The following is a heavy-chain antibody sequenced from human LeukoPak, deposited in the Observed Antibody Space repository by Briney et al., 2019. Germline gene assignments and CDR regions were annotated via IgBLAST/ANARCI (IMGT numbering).Heavy chain of an antibody. CDR1: GYTFGTHW. J-gene: IGHJ4*02. Sequence: GASVKVSCKASGYTFGTHWMHWVRQAPGQGLEWMGIINPSGGSTSYAQKFQGRVTMTRDTSTSTVYMELSSLRSEDTAVYYCARDSGSADDYWGQGTLVTVSS. CDR2: INPSGGST. D-gene: IGHD3-10*01. V-gene: IGHV1-46*01. CDR3: ARDSGSADDY.